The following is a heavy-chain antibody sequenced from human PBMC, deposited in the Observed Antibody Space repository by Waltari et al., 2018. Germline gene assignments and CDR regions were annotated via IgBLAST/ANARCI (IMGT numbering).Heavy chain of an antibody. Sequence: EVQLVESGGGLIQPGGSLRLSCAASGFIVSNNYMSWVRQAPGKGLEWVSVTKGGGNTFYSDSVKGRFTISRDNSKNTLYLQMNSLRAEDTAVYYCARESGSSWYEAFDYWGQGTLVTVSS. CDR3: ARESGSSWYEAFDY. V-gene: IGHV3-53*01. D-gene: IGHD6-13*01. J-gene: IGHJ4*02. CDR1: GFIVSNNY. CDR2: TKGGGNT.